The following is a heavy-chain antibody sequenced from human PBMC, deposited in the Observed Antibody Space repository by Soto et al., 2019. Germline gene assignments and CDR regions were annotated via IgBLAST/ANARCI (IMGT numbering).Heavy chain of an antibody. J-gene: IGHJ6*02. D-gene: IGHD5-18*01. CDR3: AKSVHSYVYYYYYGMDV. Sequence: GGSLRLSCAASGFTFSSYAMSWVRQAPGKGLEWVSAISGSGGTTYYEDYVKGRCTISRDNSKVTVYVQMNSLRAEETAVYYCAKSVHSYVYYYYYGMDVWGQGPTVTVSS. V-gene: IGHV3-23*01. CDR2: ISGSGGTT. CDR1: GFTFSSYA.